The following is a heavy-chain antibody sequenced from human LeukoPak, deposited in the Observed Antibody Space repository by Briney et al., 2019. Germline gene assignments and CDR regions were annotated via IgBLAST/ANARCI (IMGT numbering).Heavy chain of an antibody. CDR3: AKGYGQHGY. CDR1: GYSFTTYY. V-gene: IGHV1-46*01. Sequence: ASVKVSCTASGYSFTTYYMHWVRQAPGQGLEWMGILNPSSGSADYAQNFQGRVIMTRETSTKTVYMELSSLTSEDTAVYYCAKGYGQHGYWGQGTLVTVSS. CDR2: LNPSSGSA. J-gene: IGHJ4*02. D-gene: IGHD6-13*01.